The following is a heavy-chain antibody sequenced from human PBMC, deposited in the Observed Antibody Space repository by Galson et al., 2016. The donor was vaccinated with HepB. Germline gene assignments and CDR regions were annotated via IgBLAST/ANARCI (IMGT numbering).Heavy chain of an antibody. V-gene: IGHV5-10-1*01. Sequence: SGAEVKQPGESLKISCKVSGYRFTKHWIDWVRQMPGKGLEWMGRIDPSDSYTNYGPTFQGHVTISTDRATNTASLQWSSLKVSDTGIYFCARQGFCSGSNCRGDAFDIWGQGTTVTVSS. CDR1: GYRFTKHW. CDR3: ARQGFCSGSNCRGDAFDI. D-gene: IGHD2-15*01. CDR2: IDPSDSYT. J-gene: IGHJ3*02.